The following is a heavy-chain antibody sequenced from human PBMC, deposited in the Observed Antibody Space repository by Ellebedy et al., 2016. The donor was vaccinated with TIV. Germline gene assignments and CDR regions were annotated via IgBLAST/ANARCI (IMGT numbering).Heavy chain of an antibody. CDR3: ARRGSGNGFDI. J-gene: IGHJ3*02. CDR1: GGSFATYY. D-gene: IGHD1-26*01. V-gene: IGHV4-59*08. CDR2: VSYSGTT. Sequence: SETLSLTCTVSGGSFATYYCSWIRQSPGKALEWIGHVSYSGTTNYNPSLKSRVTISVDTSKNQFSLKLSSVTAADTAVYYCARRGSGNGFDIWGRGTMVTVSS.